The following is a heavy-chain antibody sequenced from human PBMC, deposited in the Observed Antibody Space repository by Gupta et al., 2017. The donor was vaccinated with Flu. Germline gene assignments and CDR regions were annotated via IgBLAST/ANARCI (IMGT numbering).Heavy chain of an antibody. V-gene: IGHV4-34*01. J-gene: IGHJ4*01. CDR2: IRQSGRA. Sequence: QMQLQQWGAGLSKPSETLSTSCVVYGGSLSNYLWIWIRQSPGKWLEWIVEIRQSGRANYCPYLESRIAISLDTSKNQFSWRLTTLTAADTAGYYCAGGSGFAWKVLWKWGNGTLVTVSS. D-gene: IGHD2-21*01. CDR1: GGSLSNYL. CDR3: AGGSGFAWKVLWK.